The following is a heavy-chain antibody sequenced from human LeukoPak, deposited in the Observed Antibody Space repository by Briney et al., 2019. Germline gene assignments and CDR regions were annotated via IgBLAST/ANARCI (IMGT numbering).Heavy chain of an antibody. J-gene: IGHJ4*02. Sequence: GGSLRLSCAASGFTFSSYWMSWVRQAPGKGLEWVSVIYGGGSTYYADSVKGRFTISRDNSKNTLYLQMNSLRAEDTAVYYCARDLYDEGFDYWGQGALVTVSS. CDR2: IYGGGST. V-gene: IGHV3-53*01. CDR3: ARDLYDEGFDY. CDR1: GFTFSSYW. D-gene: IGHD5/OR15-5a*01.